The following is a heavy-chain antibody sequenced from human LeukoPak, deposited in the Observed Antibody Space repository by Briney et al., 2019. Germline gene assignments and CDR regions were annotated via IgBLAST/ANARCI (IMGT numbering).Heavy chain of an antibody. V-gene: IGHV4-4*02. CDR1: GGSFTSTNW. D-gene: IGHD3-3*01. CDR3: AREGGFFRPLDY. CDR2: VHLEGRT. J-gene: IGHJ4*02. Sequence: SGTLSLTCGVSGGSFTSTNWWTWVRPPPGKGLEWIGEVHLEGRTNYNPSLESRLTISVDLSENHISLKLTSVTAADTAVYYCAREGGFFRPLDYSGQGTLVTVSS.